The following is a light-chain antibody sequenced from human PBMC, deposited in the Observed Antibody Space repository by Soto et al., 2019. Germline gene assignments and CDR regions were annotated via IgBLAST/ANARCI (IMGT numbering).Light chain of an antibody. Sequence: QPVLTQPPSASGTPGQRVTISCSGSSSNIGSNYVYWYQQLPGTAPKLLIYRNNQRTSGVPDRFSGSKSGTSASLAISGLRSEDEADYYCAAWDDSLSVYVFGTGTKLTVL. CDR3: AAWDDSLSVYV. V-gene: IGLV1-47*01. CDR1: SSNIGSNY. J-gene: IGLJ1*01. CDR2: RNN.